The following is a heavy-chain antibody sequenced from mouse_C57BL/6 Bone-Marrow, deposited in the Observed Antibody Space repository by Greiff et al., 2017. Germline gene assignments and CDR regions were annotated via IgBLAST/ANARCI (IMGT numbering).Heavy chain of an antibody. CDR2: INPHYGTT. V-gene: IGHV1-39*01. CDR3: ARSAQALFLYAMDY. J-gene: IGHJ4*01. D-gene: IGHD3-2*02. Sequence: VQLQQSGPALVKPGASVKISCKASGYSFTDYNMNWVKQSNGKSLEWIGVINPHYGTTSYNQKFKGKATLTVDQSSSTAYMQLNSLTSEDSAVYYCARSAQALFLYAMDYWGQGTSVTVSS. CDR1: GYSFTDYN.